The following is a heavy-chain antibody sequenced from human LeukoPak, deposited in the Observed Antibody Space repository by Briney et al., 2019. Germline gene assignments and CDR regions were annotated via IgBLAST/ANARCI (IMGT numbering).Heavy chain of an antibody. V-gene: IGHV3-23*01. CDR2: ITGSSTWT. Sequence: GGSLRLSCEASGFTFGNFGMTWVRQAPGKGLQWVSGITGSSTWTYYAASVEGRFTVSRDNSQNTLHLQMNSLRADDTAVYYCARELVSSGTGYFDLWGRGTLVTVSS. CDR3: ARELVSSGTGYFDL. D-gene: IGHD3-10*01. CDR1: GFTFGNFG. J-gene: IGHJ2*01.